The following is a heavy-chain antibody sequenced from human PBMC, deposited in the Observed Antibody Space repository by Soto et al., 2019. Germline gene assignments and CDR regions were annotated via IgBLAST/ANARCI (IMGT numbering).Heavy chain of an antibody. V-gene: IGHV3-7*05. CDR3: AREVLVWFGEFLEDYYYHGMDV. Sequence: EVQVVESGGGLVQPGGSLRLSCAASGFTLSSYWMTWVRQAPGKGLEWVANIKEDGSETYYVDSVKGRFTIYRDNAKNSLYLQLNSLRAEDTAVYYCAREVLVWFGEFLEDYYYHGMDVWGQGTTVTVSS. CDR2: IKEDGSET. J-gene: IGHJ6*02. D-gene: IGHD3-10*01. CDR1: GFTLSSYW.